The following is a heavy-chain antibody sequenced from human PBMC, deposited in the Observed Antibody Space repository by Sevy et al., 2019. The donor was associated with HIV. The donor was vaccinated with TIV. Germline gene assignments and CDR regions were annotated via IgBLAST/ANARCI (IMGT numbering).Heavy chain of an antibody. CDR2: ISAYNGKT. CDR3: ARYEHVYRSSSGGYYYYGMDV. J-gene: IGHJ6*02. V-gene: IGHV1-18*04. D-gene: IGHD6-6*01. Sequence: ASVKVSCKASGYTFTSYGISWVRQAPGQGLEWMGWISAYNGKTNFAQKLQDKFTMTTDTSTSTAYMELRSLRSDDTAVYYCARYEHVYRSSSGGYYYYGMDVWGQGTTVTVSS. CDR1: GYTFTSYG.